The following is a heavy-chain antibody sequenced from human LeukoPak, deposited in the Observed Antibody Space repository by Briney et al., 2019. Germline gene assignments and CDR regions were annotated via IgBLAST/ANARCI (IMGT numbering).Heavy chain of an antibody. CDR3: ARHLELHTAMVRLGY. D-gene: IGHD5-18*01. Sequence: ASVKVSCKASGYTFTGHYIQWVRPAPGQGLEWMGWINPNSGGTNYAQNFQGRVTMTRDTSISTAYMELSRLRSDDTAVYWCARHLELHTAMVRLGYWGQGSLVTVSS. CDR2: INPNSGGT. V-gene: IGHV1-2*02. CDR1: GYTFTGHY. J-gene: IGHJ4*02.